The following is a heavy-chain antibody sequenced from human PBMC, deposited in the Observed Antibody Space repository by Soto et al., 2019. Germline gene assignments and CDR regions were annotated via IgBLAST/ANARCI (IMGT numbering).Heavy chain of an antibody. CDR2: ISHRGST. J-gene: IGHJ5*02. D-gene: IGHD2-2*01. V-gene: IGHV4-4*02. CDR3: ARVSGDVAVVPTTIGYNWFDP. Sequence: QLHLQESGPGLVKPSGTLSLTCAVSGDSINSDDWWSWVRQPPGKGLEWIGEISHRGSTNYNPSLKSRVTISVDKSKTQFSLKLRSVTAADTAVYYCARVSGDVAVVPTTIGYNWFDPWGQGTLVTVSS. CDR1: GDSINSDDW.